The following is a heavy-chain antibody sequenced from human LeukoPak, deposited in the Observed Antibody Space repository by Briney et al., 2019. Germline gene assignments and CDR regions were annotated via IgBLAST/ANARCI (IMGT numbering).Heavy chain of an antibody. V-gene: IGHV1-18*01. CDR2: ISAYNGNT. CDR1: GGTFSSYA. D-gene: IGHD3-3*01. J-gene: IGHJ1*01. Sequence: SSGKVSCKASGGTFSSYAISWVRQAPGQGLEWMGWISAYNGNTNYAQKLQGRVTMTTDTSTSTAYMELRSLRSDDTAVYYCASDDFWSGQYFQHWGQGTLVTVSS. CDR3: ASDDFWSGQYFQH.